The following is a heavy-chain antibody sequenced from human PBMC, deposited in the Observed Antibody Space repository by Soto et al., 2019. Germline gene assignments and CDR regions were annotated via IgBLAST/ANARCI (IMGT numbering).Heavy chain of an antibody. J-gene: IGHJ6*02. V-gene: IGHV3-33*01. D-gene: IGHD6-19*01. CDR2: IWYDGNTK. Sequence: GGSLRLSCTASGFTFNSYGFNWVRQAPGKGLEWVAVIWYDGNTKYYADSVKGRFTISRDNLRSTVYLQMNSLTAEDTAVYYCARPLVAPVAGPYYYGMDVWGQGTTVTGSS. CDR3: ARPLVAPVAGPYYYGMDV. CDR1: GFTFNSYG.